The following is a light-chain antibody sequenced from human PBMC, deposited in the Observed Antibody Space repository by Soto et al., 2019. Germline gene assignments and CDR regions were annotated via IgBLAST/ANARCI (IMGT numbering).Light chain of an antibody. CDR3: QQYHYWPPLT. CDR1: QTINSD. J-gene: IGKJ4*01. Sequence: EIVMTQSPATLSVSPGERATLSCRASQTINSDLAWYQQKPGQAPRLLIYGASTRATGIPARFSGSGSGTEFTLTIISLQAEDFAVHYCQQYHYWPPLTFGGGTKVEIK. V-gene: IGKV3-15*01. CDR2: GAS.